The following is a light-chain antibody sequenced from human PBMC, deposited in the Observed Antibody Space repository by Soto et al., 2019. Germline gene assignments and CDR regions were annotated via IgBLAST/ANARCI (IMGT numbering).Light chain of an antibody. J-gene: IGLJ1*01. CDR3: SSYTSTSTRV. CDR1: SSDVGGYNY. CDR2: EVS. V-gene: IGLV2-14*01. Sequence: QSALTQPAFVSGSPGQSITISCTGTSSDVGGYNYVSWYQHPPGKAPKLMISEVSNRPSGVSNRFSGSKSGNTASLTISGLQAEDADDYYCSSYTSTSTRVFGTGTKLAVL.